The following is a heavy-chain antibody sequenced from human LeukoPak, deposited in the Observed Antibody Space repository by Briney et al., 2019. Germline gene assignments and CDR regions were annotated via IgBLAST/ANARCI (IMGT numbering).Heavy chain of an antibody. D-gene: IGHD3-22*01. Sequence: GGSLRLSCAASGFTFSTHSFHWVRQAPGKGLEWVAYIGTNAGTTHYADSVKGRFTLSRDNAKNSLFLQMNSLRGEDTSLYYCARSRSSGMKWLSGQYHYYFVMDAWGQGITVTVSS. V-gene: IGHV3-48*04. J-gene: IGHJ6*02. CDR3: ARSRSSGMKWLSGQYHYYFVMDA. CDR2: IGTNAGTT. CDR1: GFTFSTHS.